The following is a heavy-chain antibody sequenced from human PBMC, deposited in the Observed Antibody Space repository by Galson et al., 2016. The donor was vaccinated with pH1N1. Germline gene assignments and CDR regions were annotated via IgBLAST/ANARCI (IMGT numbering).Heavy chain of an antibody. CDR3: ARAYYDPLTRFSGAFDY. J-gene: IGHJ4*02. CDR2: ISSGGNTM. V-gene: IGHV3-48*03. D-gene: IGHD3-9*01. Sequence: SLRLSCAVSGFTFDSHEMNWVRQAPGKGLEWVASISSGGNTMFYADSVKGRFIISRDNAKNSLYLQMNSLRVKDTAVYYCARAYYDPLTRFSGAFDYWGQGTLVTVSS. CDR1: GFTFDSHE.